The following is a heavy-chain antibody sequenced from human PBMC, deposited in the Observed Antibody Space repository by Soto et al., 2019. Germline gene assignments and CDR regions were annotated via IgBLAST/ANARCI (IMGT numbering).Heavy chain of an antibody. CDR2: IYYTGST. Sequence: QVQLQESGPGLVKPSETLSLTCTVSGASVSGSYYWSWIRQPPGKGLEWIGSIYYTGSTDYNPSPESRVTMSAGTYEKQFPLKRSYVIAADAAAYYCAGPDLDYRANVGLWGQGTLVTVSS. CDR1: GASVSGSYY. CDR3: AGPDLDYRANVGL. V-gene: IGHV4-61*01. J-gene: IGHJ4*02. D-gene: IGHD4-17*01.